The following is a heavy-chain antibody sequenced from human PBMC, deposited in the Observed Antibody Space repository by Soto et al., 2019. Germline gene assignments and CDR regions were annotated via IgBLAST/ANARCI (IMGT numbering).Heavy chain of an antibody. CDR2: IKNNRDGGTA. CDR3: ASERFFVFNI. J-gene: IGHJ3*02. V-gene: IGHV3-15*01. CDR1: GFTVSSNY. D-gene: IGHD3-10*01. Sequence: PGGSLRLSCAASGFTVSSNYMSWVRQAPGKGLEWVGRIKNNRDGGTADYGAPVKDRFTILRDDSRDMLYLEMSSLKSEDTAVYYCASERFFVFNIWGQGTMVTVSS.